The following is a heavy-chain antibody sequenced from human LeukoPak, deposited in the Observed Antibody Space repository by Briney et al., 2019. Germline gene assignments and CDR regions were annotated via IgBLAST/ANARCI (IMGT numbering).Heavy chain of an antibody. CDR2: MNPNSGST. Sequence: ASVTVSFQATVYTFTSYDINWVRQATGQGLEWMGWMNPNSGSTGYARKCQGRVTLTKPTSISTAYMELSSLKSEDTAVYYCARDYGGNSGLFDPWGQGTLVTVSS. CDR3: ARDYGGNSGLFDP. V-gene: IGHV1-8*01. D-gene: IGHD4-23*01. J-gene: IGHJ5*02. CDR1: VYTFTSYD.